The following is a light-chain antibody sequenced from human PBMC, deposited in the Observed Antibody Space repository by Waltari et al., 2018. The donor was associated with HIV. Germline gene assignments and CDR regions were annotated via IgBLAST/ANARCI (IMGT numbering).Light chain of an antibody. CDR3: QQLNSYPPRIT. J-gene: IGKJ5*01. V-gene: IGKV1-9*01. CDR2: AAS. Sequence: DIQLTQSPSFLSASVGDRVTITCRASQGISSYLAWYQQKPGKAPKLLIYAASTLQSGVPSRFSGSGSVTEFTLTISSLQPEDFATYYCQQLNSYPPRITFGQGTRLEIK. CDR1: QGISSY.